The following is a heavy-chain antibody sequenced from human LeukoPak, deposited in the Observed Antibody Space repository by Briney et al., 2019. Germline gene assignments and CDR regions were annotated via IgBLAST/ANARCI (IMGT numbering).Heavy chain of an antibody. V-gene: IGHV3-48*04. Sequence: PGGSLRLSCAASGFTFSSYSMNWVRQAPGKGLEWVSYISSSSSTIYYADSVKGRFTISRDNAKNSLYLQMNSLRAEDTAVYYCARTSLRFRLGAFDIWGQGTMVTVSS. J-gene: IGHJ3*02. CDR2: ISSSSSTI. D-gene: IGHD3-10*01. CDR1: GFTFSSYS. CDR3: ARTSLRFRLGAFDI.